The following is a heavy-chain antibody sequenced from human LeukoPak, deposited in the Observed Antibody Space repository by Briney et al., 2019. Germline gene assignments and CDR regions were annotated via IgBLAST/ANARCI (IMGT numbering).Heavy chain of an antibody. J-gene: IGHJ3*02. CDR2: IVVGSGNT. CDR3: AADGPADLFDGSEDPPRDAFEI. V-gene: IGHV1-58*02. Sequence: SVKVSCKASGFAFSSSTMQWVRQARGQRLEWIGWIVVGSGNTNYAQKFQERVTISRDMSTSTAYMELSSLTSEDTAVFYCAADGPADLFDGSEDPPRDAFEIWGQGTMVTVSS. CDR1: GFAFSSST. D-gene: IGHD3-22*01.